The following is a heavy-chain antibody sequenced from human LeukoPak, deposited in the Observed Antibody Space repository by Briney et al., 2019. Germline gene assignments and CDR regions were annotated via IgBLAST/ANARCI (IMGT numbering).Heavy chain of an antibody. CDR3: ARSRYYYDSSGYHFDY. CDR1: GYTFTGYY. CDR2: INPNSGGT. J-gene: IGHJ4*02. V-gene: IGHV1-2*02. Sequence: GASVKVSCKASGYTFTGYYMHWVRQAPGQGLEWMGWINPNSGGTNYAQKFQGRVTMTRDTSISTAYMELSRLRSDDTAVYYRARSRYYYDSSGYHFDYWGQGTLVTVSS. D-gene: IGHD3-22*01.